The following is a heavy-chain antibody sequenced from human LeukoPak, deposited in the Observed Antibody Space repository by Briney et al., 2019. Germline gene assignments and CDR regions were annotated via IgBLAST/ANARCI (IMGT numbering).Heavy chain of an antibody. J-gene: IGHJ4*02. CDR1: GFTFSSYS. CDR3: ARELNRELDY. Sequence: GGSLRLSCAASGFTFSSYSMNWVRQAPGKGLEWVSYISSSSSTIYYADSVKGRFTISRDNAKNSLYLQMNSLRAEDTAVYYCARELNRELDYWGQGTLVTVSS. D-gene: IGHD1-14*01. CDR2: ISSSSSTI. V-gene: IGHV3-48*04.